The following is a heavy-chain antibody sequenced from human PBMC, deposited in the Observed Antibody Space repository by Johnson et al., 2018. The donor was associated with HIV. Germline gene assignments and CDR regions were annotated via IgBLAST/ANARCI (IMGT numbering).Heavy chain of an antibody. V-gene: IGHV3-66*01. J-gene: IGHJ3*02. D-gene: IGHD3-10*01. Sequence: MQLVESGGGLVQPGGSLRLSCAASGFTVGSNYMNWVRQAPGKGLEWVSVIYSGGTTYYADSVKGRFIISRDSSKNTLYLQMNSLKTEDTAVYYCTRWGGAFDIWGQGTMVTVSS. CDR1: GFTVGSNY. CDR2: IYSGGTT. CDR3: TRWGGAFDI.